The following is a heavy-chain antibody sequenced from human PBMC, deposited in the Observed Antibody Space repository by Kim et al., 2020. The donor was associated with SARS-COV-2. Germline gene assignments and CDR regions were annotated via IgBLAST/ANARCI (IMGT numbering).Heavy chain of an antibody. V-gene: IGHV3-53*01. J-gene: IGHJ5*01. CDR2: IYGGGTT. CDR3: SGGDCKDGT. Sequence: GGSLRLSCAASGFTFSSYDLTWVRQAPGKGLEWVSVIYGGGTTKYDDSAVGRLTIFSRNNEKNTLLLKNSMRVVDTAALYCSGGDCKDGTWG. CDR1: GFTFSSYD. D-gene: IGHD1-1*01.